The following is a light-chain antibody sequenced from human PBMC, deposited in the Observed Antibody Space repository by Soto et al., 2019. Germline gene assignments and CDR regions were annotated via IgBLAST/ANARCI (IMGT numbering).Light chain of an antibody. CDR2: EVS. CDR3: SSYTSSTTLWV. V-gene: IGLV2-14*01. CDR1: SSDVGHYNY. J-gene: IGLJ3*02. Sequence: QSALTQPASLSGSPGQSITISCTGTSSDVGHYNYVSWYQQHPGKAPKLIIFEVSNRPSGVSYRFSGSKSGITASLTISGLEAEDEADYYCSSYTSSTTLWVFGGGTQLTVL.